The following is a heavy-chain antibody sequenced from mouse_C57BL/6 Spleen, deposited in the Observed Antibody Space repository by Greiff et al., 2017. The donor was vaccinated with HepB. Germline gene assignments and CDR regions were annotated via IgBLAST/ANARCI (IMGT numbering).Heavy chain of an antibody. V-gene: IGHV1-82*01. CDR3: GSWEGSALCAY. D-gene: IGHD4-1*01. CDR1: GYAFSSSW. Sequence: VQLQESGPELVKPGASVKISCKASGYAFSSSWMNWVKQRPGKGLEWIGRIYPGDGDTNYNGKFKGKATLTADKSSSTAYMQLSSLTSEDSAVYFCGSWEGSALCAYWGQGTLVTVSA. CDR2: IYPGDGDT. J-gene: IGHJ3*01.